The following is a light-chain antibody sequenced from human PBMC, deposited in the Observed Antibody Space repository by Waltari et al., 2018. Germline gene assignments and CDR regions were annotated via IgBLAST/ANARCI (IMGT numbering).Light chain of an antibody. V-gene: IGLV2-11*01. Sequence: QSALTQPRSVSGSPGQSVTIPCTGPSSDVGGYNYASWYQQHPGKAPKLMIYDVIKRPSGVPDRFSGSKSGNTASLTISGLQAEDEADYYCCSYAGSYTYVFGTGTKVTVL. CDR1: SSDVGGYNY. CDR3: CSYAGSYTYV. J-gene: IGLJ1*01. CDR2: DVI.